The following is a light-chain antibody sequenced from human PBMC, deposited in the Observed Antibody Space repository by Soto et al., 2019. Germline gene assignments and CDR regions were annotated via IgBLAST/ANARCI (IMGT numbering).Light chain of an antibody. J-gene: IGKJ1*01. CDR3: QQYNSYSPWT. V-gene: IGKV1-5*03. Sequence: DIQMTQSPSTLSASVGDRVTITCRASQSISSWLAWYQQKPGEAPKLLIYKASSLESGVPARFSGSGSGTEFTLTISSLQPDYFATYYCQQYNSYSPWTFGQGTKVEIK. CDR1: QSISSW. CDR2: KAS.